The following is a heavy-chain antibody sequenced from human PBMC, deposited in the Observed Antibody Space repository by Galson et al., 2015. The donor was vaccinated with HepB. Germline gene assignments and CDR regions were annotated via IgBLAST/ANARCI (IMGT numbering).Heavy chain of an antibody. CDR3: AKDGTPIPSLYRDDAFDI. CDR1: GFTFSSYA. CDR2: ISGSGGST. Sequence: SLRLSCAASGFTFSSYAMSWVRQAPGKGLEWVSAISGSGGSTYYADSVKGRFTISRDNSKNTLYLQMNSLRAEDTAVYYCAKDGTPIPSLYRDDAFDIWGQGTMVTVSS. J-gene: IGHJ3*02. V-gene: IGHV3-23*01. D-gene: IGHD2-8*01.